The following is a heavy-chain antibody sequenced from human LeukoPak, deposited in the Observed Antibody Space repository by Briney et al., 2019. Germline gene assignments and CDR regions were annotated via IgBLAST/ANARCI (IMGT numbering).Heavy chain of an antibody. J-gene: IGHJ6*03. CDR3: ARTYYDFWSGYTRSYYYYMDV. D-gene: IGHD3-3*01. CDR2: IIPIFGTA. CDR1: GGTFSSYA. Sequence: SVKVSCKASGGTFSSYAISWVRQAPGQGLEWMGGIIPIFGTANYAQKFQGRVTITTDESTSTAYMELSSLRSEDTAVYYCARTYYDFWSGYTRSYYYYMDVWGKGTTVTVSS. V-gene: IGHV1-69*05.